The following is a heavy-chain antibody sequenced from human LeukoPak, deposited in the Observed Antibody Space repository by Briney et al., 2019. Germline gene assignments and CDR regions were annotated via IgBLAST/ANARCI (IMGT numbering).Heavy chain of an antibody. J-gene: IGHJ4*02. V-gene: IGHV4-30-4*01. CDR1: GGSITAAVYI. D-gene: IGHD4-11*01. CDR3: TRGRTTDKIDY. CDR2: FHHGGSP. Sequence: SVTLSHTCPVSGGSITAAVYIRSWVRQSPGKCMAWIGRFHHGGSPSYNPSLQSRVTISADTSKNQFSLNLRSVSAADTAVYYCTRGRTTDKIDYWGQGTLVTVSS.